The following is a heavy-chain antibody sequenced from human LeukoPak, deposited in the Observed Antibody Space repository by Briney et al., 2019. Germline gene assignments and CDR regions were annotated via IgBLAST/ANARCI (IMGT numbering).Heavy chain of an antibody. Sequence: GGSLRLSCAASGFTFSSYDMHWVRQATGKGLEWVSAIGTAGDTYYPGSVKGRFTISRENAKNSLYLQMNSLRAGDMAVYYCARAFRSGYYYYYYYGRDVWGQGTTVTVSS. J-gene: IGHJ6*02. CDR2: IGTAGDT. V-gene: IGHV3-13*01. D-gene: IGHD3-22*01. CDR3: ARAFRSGYYYYYYYGRDV. CDR1: GFTFSSYD.